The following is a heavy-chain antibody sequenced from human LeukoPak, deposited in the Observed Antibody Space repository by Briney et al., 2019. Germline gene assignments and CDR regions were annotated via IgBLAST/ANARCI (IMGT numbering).Heavy chain of an antibody. J-gene: IGHJ3*02. CDR1: GGSFSGYY. CDR3: ARDYGSGSGAFDI. D-gene: IGHD3-10*01. Sequence: SETLSLTCAVHGGSFSGYYWSWIRQPPGEGLEWIGEINHSGSTNYNPSLKSRATISVDTSKNQFSLKLSSVTAADTAVYYCARDYGSGSGAFDIWGQGTMVTVSS. CDR2: INHSGST. V-gene: IGHV4-34*01.